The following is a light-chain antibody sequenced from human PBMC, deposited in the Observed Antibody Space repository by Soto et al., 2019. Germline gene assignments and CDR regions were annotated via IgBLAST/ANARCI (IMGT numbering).Light chain of an antibody. Sequence: EIVMTQSPATLSVSPGERATLSCRASQSVSSNLAWFQQRPGQAPRLLIYGASTRATGIPARFSGSGSGTEFTLTISSLQSEDLAVYYCLQYNNWPRTFGQGTKVEIK. J-gene: IGKJ1*01. CDR1: QSVSSN. CDR2: GAS. CDR3: LQYNNWPRT. V-gene: IGKV3-15*01.